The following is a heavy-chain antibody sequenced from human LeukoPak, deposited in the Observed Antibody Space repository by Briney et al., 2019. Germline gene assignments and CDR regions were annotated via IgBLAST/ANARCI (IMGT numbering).Heavy chain of an antibody. CDR2: ISSSSSTI. CDR1: GFTFSNAW. D-gene: IGHD3-3*01. J-gene: IGHJ4*02. CDR3: ARARGYDFWSGYLGY. Sequence: GGSLRLSCAASGFTFSNAWMNWVRQAPGKGLEWVSYISSSSSTIYYADSVKGRFTISRDNAKNSLYLQMNSLRAEDTAVYYCARARGYDFWSGYLGYWGQGTLVTVSS. V-gene: IGHV3-48*01.